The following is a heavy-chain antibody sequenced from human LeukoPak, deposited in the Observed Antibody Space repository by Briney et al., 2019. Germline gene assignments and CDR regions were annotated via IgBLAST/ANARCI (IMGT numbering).Heavy chain of an antibody. J-gene: IGHJ4*02. Sequence: GGSLRLSCAASGFTFSSYWMSWVRQAPGKGLEWVANIKQDGSEKYYVDSVKGRFTISRDNAKNSLYLQMNSLRAEDTALYYCARHLSGITGYTYGRGIDYWGQGTLVTVSS. D-gene: IGHD5-18*01. CDR2: IKQDGSEK. CDR1: GFTFSSYW. CDR3: ARHLSGITGYTYGRGIDY. V-gene: IGHV3-7*01.